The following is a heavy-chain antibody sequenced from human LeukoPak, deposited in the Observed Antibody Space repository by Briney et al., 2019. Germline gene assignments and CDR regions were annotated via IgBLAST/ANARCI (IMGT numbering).Heavy chain of an antibody. CDR2: IHPNSGGT. J-gene: IGHJ4*02. CDR1: GYTFTDYY. Sequence: ASVKVSCKASGYTFTDYYMHWVRQAPGQGLEWMGWIHPNSGGTNYAQKFQGRVTMTRDTSISTAYMELSRLRSDDTAVYYCARGGYCSSTSCYSRGGDYWGQGTLVTVSS. D-gene: IGHD2-2*01. V-gene: IGHV1-2*02. CDR3: ARGGYCSSTSCYSRGGDY.